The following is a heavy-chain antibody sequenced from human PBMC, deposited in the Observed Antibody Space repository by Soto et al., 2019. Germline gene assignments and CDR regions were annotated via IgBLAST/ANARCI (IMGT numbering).Heavy chain of an antibody. J-gene: IGHJ6*02. CDR2: IWYDGSNK. D-gene: IGHD3-3*01. CDR3: ARDWRTLYYYYGMAV. Sequence: GGSLRLSCAASGSTFSSSGMPWVGQAPGKGLEWLAVIWYDGSNKYYADSVKGRFTISRDNSKNTLYLQMNRLRAEDTHVYYCARDWRTLYYYYGMAVWGQGTTVTVSS. V-gene: IGHV3-33*01. CDR1: GSTFSSSG.